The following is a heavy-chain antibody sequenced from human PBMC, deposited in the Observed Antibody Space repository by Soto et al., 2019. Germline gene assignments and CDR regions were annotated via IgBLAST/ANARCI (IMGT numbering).Heavy chain of an antibody. Sequence: QVQLVESGGGVVQPGRSLRLSCAASGFTFSSYAMHWVRQAPGKGLEWVAVISYDGSNKYYADSVKGRFTISRDNSKNTXXLXMTXLRAEDTAVYYCAGDTTDIVLMVYAGDYYYYGMDVWGQGTTVTVSS. CDR1: GFTFSSYA. CDR2: ISYDGSNK. V-gene: IGHV3-30-3*01. D-gene: IGHD2-8*01. CDR3: AGDTTDIVLMVYAGDYYYYGMDV. J-gene: IGHJ6*02.